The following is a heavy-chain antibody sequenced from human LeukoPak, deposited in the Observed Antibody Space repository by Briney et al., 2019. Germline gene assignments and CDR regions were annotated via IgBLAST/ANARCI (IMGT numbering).Heavy chain of an antibody. Sequence: GGSLRLSCAASGFTFDDYTMHWVRQAPGKGLEWVSLISWDGGSTYYADSVKGRFTISRDNSKNSLYLQMNSLRTEDTALYYCAKDMRSGYDSTYYYYYYGMDVWAKGPRSPSP. D-gene: IGHD5-12*01. CDR3: AKDMRSGYDSTYYYYYYGMDV. CDR2: ISWDGGST. CDR1: GFTFDDYT. V-gene: IGHV3-43*01. J-gene: IGHJ6*02.